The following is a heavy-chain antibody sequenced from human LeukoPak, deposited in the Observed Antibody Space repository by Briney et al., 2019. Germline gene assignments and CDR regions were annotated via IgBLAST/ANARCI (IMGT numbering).Heavy chain of an antibody. CDR1: GFTFSSYS. D-gene: IGHD5-12*01. Sequence: GGSLRLSCAASGFTFSSYSMNWVRQAPGKGLEWVSSISSSSSYIYYADSAKGRFTISRDNAKNSLYLQMNSLRAADTAVYYCARVRATGAFDIWGQGTMVTVSS. CDR2: ISSSSSYI. CDR3: ARVRATGAFDI. V-gene: IGHV3-21*01. J-gene: IGHJ3*02.